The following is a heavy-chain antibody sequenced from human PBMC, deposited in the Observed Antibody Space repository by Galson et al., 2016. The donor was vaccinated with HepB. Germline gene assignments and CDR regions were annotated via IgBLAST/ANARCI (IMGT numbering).Heavy chain of an antibody. J-gene: IGHJ4*02. CDR2: MKPRSGNT. CDR1: GYLFNSYD. CDR3: ARALSPPNDYGNPYYFDS. D-gene: IGHD4-11*01. V-gene: IGHV1-8*01. Sequence: SVKVSCKASGYLFNSYDINWMRQATGQGLEWMGWMKPRSGNTVYAQKFQGRVTMTRETSITTAYLEPTSLSPEDTAVYFCARALSPPNDYGNPYYFDSWGQGTLVTVSS.